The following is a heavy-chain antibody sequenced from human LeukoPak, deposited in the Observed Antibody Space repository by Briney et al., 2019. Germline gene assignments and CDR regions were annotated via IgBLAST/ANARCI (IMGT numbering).Heavy chain of an antibody. J-gene: IGHJ5*02. CDR3: ATDRRLRYFDRLILGIFDP. V-gene: IGHV1-24*01. D-gene: IGHD3-9*01. CDR2: FDPEDGET. CDR1: GYTLTELS. Sequence: ASVKVSCKVSGYTLTELSMHWVRQAPGKGLEWMGGFDPEDGETIYAQKFQGRVTMTEDTSTDTAYMELSSLRSEDTAVYYCATDRRLRYFDRLILGIFDPWGQGALVTVSS.